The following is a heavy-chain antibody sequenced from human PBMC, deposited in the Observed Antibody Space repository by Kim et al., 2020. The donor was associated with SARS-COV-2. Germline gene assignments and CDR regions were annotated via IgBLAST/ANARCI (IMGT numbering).Heavy chain of an antibody. V-gene: IGHV4-59*01. CDR3: ARGTHVSSSWSRILYYFDY. Sequence: SETLSLTCTVSGGSISSYYWSWIRQPPGKGLEWIGYIYYSGSTNYNPSLKSRVTISVDTSKNQFFLKLSSVTAADTAVYYCARGTHVSSSWSRILYYFDYWGQGTLVTVSS. CDR2: IYYSGST. CDR1: GGSISSYY. D-gene: IGHD6-13*01. J-gene: IGHJ4*02.